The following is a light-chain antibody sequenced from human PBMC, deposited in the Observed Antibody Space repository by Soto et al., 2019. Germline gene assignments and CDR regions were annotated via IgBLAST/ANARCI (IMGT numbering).Light chain of an antibody. CDR2: WAS. Sequence: DFVMTQSPDSPAVSLGERATINCKPSQSVLSSSNNKNYLAWYQQKPGQPLKLLIYWASTRESGVPDRISGSGSGTDFSLTISSLQAEDVAVYYCHQCYSTPWTFGQGTKVDIK. CDR1: QSVLSSSNNKNY. CDR3: HQCYSTPWT. J-gene: IGKJ1*01. V-gene: IGKV4-1*01.